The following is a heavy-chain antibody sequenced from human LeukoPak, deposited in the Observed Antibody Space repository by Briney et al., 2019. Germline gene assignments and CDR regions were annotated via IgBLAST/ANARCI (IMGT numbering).Heavy chain of an antibody. CDR1: GYTFTSHG. J-gene: IGHJ5*01. CDR2: INPSNGYT. D-gene: IGHD2-2*01. V-gene: IGHV1-18*01. Sequence: ASVKVSCKASGYTFTSHGINWVRQAPGQGLEWMGWINPSNGYTNDAQKLQGRLTMTTDTSTSTANMELGSLRSDDTAVYYCARGGYCTGTNCRNWFDSWGQGTLVTVSS. CDR3: ARGGYCTGTNCRNWFDS.